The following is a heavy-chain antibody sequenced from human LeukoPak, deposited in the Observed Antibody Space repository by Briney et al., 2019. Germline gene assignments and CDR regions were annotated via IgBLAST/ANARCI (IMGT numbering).Heavy chain of an antibody. CDR3: ARGRWELPKEAFDI. Sequence: PSETLSLTCTVSGGSSSSYHWSWIRQPAGKGLEWIGRIYTSGSTNYNPSLKSRVTMSVDTSKNQFSLKLSSVTAADTAVYYCARGRWELPKEAFDIWGQGTMVTVSS. V-gene: IGHV4-4*07. CDR1: GGSSSSYH. J-gene: IGHJ3*02. D-gene: IGHD1-26*01. CDR2: IYTSGST.